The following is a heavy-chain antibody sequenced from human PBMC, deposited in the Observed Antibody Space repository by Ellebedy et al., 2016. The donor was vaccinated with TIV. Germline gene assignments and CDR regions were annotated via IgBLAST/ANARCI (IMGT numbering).Heavy chain of an antibody. CDR1: GYTFTSYD. J-gene: IGHJ6*02. V-gene: IGHV1-8*01. D-gene: IGHD3-16*01. CDR3: ARGVGMITFGGTSMDV. CDR2: MNPNSGNT. Sequence: ASVKVSXKASGYTFTSYDINWVRQATGQGLEWMGWMNPNSGNTGYAQKFQGRVTMTRNTSISTAYMELSSLRSEDTAVYYCARGVGMITFGGTSMDVWGQGTTVTVSS.